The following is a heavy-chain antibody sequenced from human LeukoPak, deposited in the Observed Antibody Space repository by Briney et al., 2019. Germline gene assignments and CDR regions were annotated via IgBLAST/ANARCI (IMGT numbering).Heavy chain of an antibody. CDR1: GFTVSSNY. J-gene: IGHJ3*02. V-gene: IGHV3-21*01. D-gene: IGHD3-16*01. Sequence: PGGSLRLSCAASGFTVSSNYMSWVRQASGKGLEWVSSISSSSSYIYYADSVKGRFTISRDNAKNSLYVQMNSLRAEDTAVYHCARDVGITFGGVTQGDAFDIWAKGQWSPSLQ. CDR3: ARDVGITFGGVTQGDAFDI. CDR2: ISSSSSYI.